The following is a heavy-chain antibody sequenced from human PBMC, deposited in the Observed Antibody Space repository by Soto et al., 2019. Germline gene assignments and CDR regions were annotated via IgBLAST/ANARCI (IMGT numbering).Heavy chain of an antibody. CDR1: EGTFNSYA. Sequence: QAQVVQSGAEVRKPGSSVKLSCKASEGTFNSYAIAWVRQAPGQGLEWMGGIIPYYNTLNYAQKFQDRVTITADDSTNTVYMELSSLRSDDTAVYFWASGASRWYPYFVDSWAQGTLVTVSS. CDR2: IIPYYNTL. V-gene: IGHV1-69*01. D-gene: IGHD6-13*01. CDR3: ASGASRWYPYFVDS. J-gene: IGHJ4*02.